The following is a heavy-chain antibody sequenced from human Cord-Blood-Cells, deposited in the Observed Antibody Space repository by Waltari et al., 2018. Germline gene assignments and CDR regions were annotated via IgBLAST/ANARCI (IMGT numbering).Heavy chain of an antibody. Sequence: QLRLVLSRAVVKMPRWAVNIQCEATGRTFRRVAIIWLRHAPGQGLEWMGGIIPSFGTANYAQKFQGRVTITADESTSTAYMELSSLRSEDTAVYYCARGSGYDRYYYYGMDVWGQGTTVTVSS. J-gene: IGHJ6*02. CDR2: IIPSFGTA. CDR1: GRTFRRVA. V-gene: IGHV1-69*01. D-gene: IGHD5-12*01. CDR3: ARGSGYDRYYYYGMDV.